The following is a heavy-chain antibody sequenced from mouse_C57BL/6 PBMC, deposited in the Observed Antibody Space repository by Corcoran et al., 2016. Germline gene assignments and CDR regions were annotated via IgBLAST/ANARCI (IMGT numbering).Heavy chain of an antibody. CDR2: INTYSGVP. CDR3: ARGGTYYGNTYAMDY. CDR1: GYTFTTYG. Sequence: QIQLVQSGPELKKPGETVKISCKASGYTFTTYGMSWVKQAPGKDLKWMGWINTYSGVPTYADDFKGRFAFSLETSASTAYLQINNLKNEDTATYFCARGGTYYGNTYAMDYWGQGTSVTVSS. V-gene: IGHV9-3*01. J-gene: IGHJ4*01. D-gene: IGHD2-10*01.